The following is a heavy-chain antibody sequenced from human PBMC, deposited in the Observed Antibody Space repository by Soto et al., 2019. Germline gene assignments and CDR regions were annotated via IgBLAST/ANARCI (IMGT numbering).Heavy chain of an antibody. Sequence: QVQLMESGGGVVQPGRSLRLFYAASRFTFSSYAMHWVRQAPGKGLEWVAVISYDGSNKYYADSVKGRFTISRDNSKNTLYLQMNSLRAEDTAVYYCARAYGARDYWGQGTLVTVSS. CDR1: RFTFSSYA. CDR2: ISYDGSNK. J-gene: IGHJ4*02. V-gene: IGHV3-30-3*01. D-gene: IGHD4-17*01. CDR3: ARAYGARDY.